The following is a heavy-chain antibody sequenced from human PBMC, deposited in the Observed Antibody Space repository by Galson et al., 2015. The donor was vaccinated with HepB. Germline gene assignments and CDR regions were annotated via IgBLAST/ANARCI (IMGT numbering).Heavy chain of an antibody. CDR2: INTNTGNP. J-gene: IGHJ4*02. CDR3: ARFTKGYCSSTSCLDFDF. Sequence: SVKVSCKASGYTFTSYAMNWVRQAPGQGLEWMGWINTNTGNPTYAQGFTGRFVFSLDTSVSTAYLQISSLKAEDTAVYYCARFTKGYCSSTSCLDFDFWGQGTLVTVSS. D-gene: IGHD2-2*01. CDR1: GYTFTSYA. V-gene: IGHV7-4-1*02.